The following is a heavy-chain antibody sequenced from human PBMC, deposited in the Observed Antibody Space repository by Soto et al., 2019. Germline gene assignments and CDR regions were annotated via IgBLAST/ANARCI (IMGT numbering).Heavy chain of an antibody. CDR3: ARGQQWLGYYYYYYMDV. D-gene: IGHD6-19*01. CDR1: GGTFSSYA. Sequence: SVKVSCKASGGTFSSYAISWVRQAPGQGLEWMGGIIPIFGTANYAQKFQGRVTITADGSTSTAYMELSSLRSEDTAVYYCARGQQWLGYYYYYYMDVWGKGTTVTVSS. J-gene: IGHJ6*03. CDR2: IIPIFGTA. V-gene: IGHV1-69*13.